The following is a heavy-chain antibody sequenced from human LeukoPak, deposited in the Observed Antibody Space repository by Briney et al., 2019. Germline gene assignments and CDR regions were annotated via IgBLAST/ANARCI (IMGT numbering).Heavy chain of an antibody. V-gene: IGHV1-8*01. CDR2: MNPNSGNT. Sequence: ASVKVSCKASGYTFTSYDINWVRPATGQGLAWMGWMNPNSGNTGYAQKFQGRVTMTRNTSISTAYMELSSLRSEDTAVYYCARGATVTTKDWCWVDVWGQGTTVTVSS. J-gene: IGHJ6*02. CDR1: GYTFTSYD. CDR3: ARGATVTTKDWCWVDV. D-gene: IGHD4-17*01.